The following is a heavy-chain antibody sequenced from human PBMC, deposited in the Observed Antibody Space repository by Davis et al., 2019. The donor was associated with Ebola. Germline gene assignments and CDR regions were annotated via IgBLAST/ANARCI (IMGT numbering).Heavy chain of an antibody. CDR2: IDPSDSYD. D-gene: IGHD3-16*01. J-gene: IGHJ3*02. CDR1: GYSFTSYY. V-gene: IGHV5-10-1*01. Sequence: GESLKISCKASGYSFTSYYISWVRQVPGKGLEWMGRIDPSDSYDNYSPSFQGHVTISADKSISTAYLQWSSLKASDTAMYYCAGGFGDIWGQGTMVTVSS. CDR3: AGGFGDI.